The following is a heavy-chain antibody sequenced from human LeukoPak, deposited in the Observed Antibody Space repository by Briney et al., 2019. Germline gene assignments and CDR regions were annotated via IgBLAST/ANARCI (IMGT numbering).Heavy chain of an antibody. D-gene: IGHD1-26*01. CDR2: ISAYNGNT. V-gene: IGHV1-18*01. Sequence: ASVKVSCKASGYTFTSYGISWVRQAPGQGLAWMGWISAYNGNTNYAQKLQGRVTMTTDTSTSTAYMELRSLRSDDTAVYYCARVGPWLVGSYWFDPWGQGTLVTVSS. J-gene: IGHJ5*02. CDR1: GYTFTSYG. CDR3: ARVGPWLVGSYWFDP.